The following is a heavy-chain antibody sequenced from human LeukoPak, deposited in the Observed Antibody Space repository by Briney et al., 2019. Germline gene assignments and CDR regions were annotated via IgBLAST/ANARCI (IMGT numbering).Heavy chain of an antibody. V-gene: IGHV3-30*18. CDR3: AKDGSGYYYGSDY. D-gene: IGHD3-10*01. CDR2: ISYDGSNK. CDR1: GFTFSSYG. Sequence: GGSLRLSCAASGFTFSSYGMHWVRQAPGKGLEWVAVISYDGSNKYYADSVKGRFTISRDNSKNTLYLQMNSLRAEDTAVYYCAKDGSGYYYGSDYWGQGTLVTVSS. J-gene: IGHJ4*02.